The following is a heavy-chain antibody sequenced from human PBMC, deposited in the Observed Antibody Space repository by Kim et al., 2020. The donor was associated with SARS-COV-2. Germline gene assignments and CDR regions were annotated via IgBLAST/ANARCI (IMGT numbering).Heavy chain of an antibody. V-gene: IGHV3-7*01. J-gene: IGHJ6*03. CDR1: GFTFSSYW. CDR2: IKQDGSEK. Sequence: GGSLRLSCAASGFTFSSYWMSWVRQAPGKGLEWVANIKQDGSEKYYVDSVKGRFTISRDNAKNSLYLQMNSLRAEDTAVYYCARVFWSHTSYYYYYYMDVWGKGTTVTVSS. CDR3: ARVFWSHTSYYYYYYMDV. D-gene: IGHD3-3*01.